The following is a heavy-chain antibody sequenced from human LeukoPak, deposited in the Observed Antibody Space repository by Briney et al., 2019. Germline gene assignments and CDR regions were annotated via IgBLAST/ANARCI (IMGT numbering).Heavy chain of an antibody. CDR2: IYSGGST. CDR1: GFTVSSNY. Sequence: GSLRLSCAASGFTVSSNYMSWVRQAPGKGLEWVSVIYSGGSTYYADSVKGRFTISRDNSKNTLYLQMNSLRAEDTAVYYCARTNYYDSSGYYYGFGAFDIWGQGTMVTVSS. V-gene: IGHV3-53*01. J-gene: IGHJ3*02. D-gene: IGHD3-22*01. CDR3: ARTNYYDSSGYYYGFGAFDI.